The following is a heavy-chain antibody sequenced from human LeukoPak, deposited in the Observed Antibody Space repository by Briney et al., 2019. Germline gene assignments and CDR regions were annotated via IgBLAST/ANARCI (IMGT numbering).Heavy chain of an antibody. D-gene: IGHD3-3*01. CDR1: GGSISSSSYY. V-gene: IGHV4-39*07. CDR3: ASSDYDFWSGYFH. CDR2: IYYSGST. Sequence: SETLSLTCTVSGGSISSSSYYWGWIRQPPGKGLEWIGSIYYSGSTYYNPSLKSRVTISLDRSKNQFSLKLNSVTAADTAVYYCASSDYDFWSGYFHWGPGTLVTVSS. J-gene: IGHJ4*02.